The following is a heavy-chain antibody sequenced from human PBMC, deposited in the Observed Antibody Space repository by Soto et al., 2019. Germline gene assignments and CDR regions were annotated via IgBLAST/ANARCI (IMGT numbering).Heavy chain of an antibody. CDR1: GFTFRSYG. J-gene: IGHJ6*02. V-gene: IGHV3-33*01. Sequence: GGSLRLSCAASGFTFRSYGMHWVRQAPGKGLEWVAVIWYDGSNKYYADSVKGRFTISRDNSKNTLYLQMNSLRAEDTAVYYCARDRGAAWDYYYYGMDVWGQGTTVTVSS. D-gene: IGHD6-25*01. CDR2: IWYDGSNK. CDR3: ARDRGAAWDYYYYGMDV.